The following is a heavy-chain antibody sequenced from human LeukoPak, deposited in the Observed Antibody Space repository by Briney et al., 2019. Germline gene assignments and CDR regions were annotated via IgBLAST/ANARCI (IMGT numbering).Heavy chain of an antibody. CDR1: GSTFSSYA. Sequence: GGSLRLSCAASGSTFSSYAMSWVRQAPGKGLEWVSAISGSGGSTYYADSVKGRFTISRDNSKNTLYLQMNSLRAEDTAVYYCAKASYSSGWYPGYYFDYWGQGTLVPVSS. CDR2: ISGSGGST. J-gene: IGHJ4*02. V-gene: IGHV3-23*01. CDR3: AKASYSSGWYPGYYFDY. D-gene: IGHD6-19*01.